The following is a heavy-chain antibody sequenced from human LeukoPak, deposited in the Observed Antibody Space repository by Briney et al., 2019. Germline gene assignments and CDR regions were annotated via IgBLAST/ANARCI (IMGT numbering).Heavy chain of an antibody. CDR1: GFTFDDYA. CDR2: IGGDGGST. Sequence: GGSLRLSCAASGFTFDDYAMHWVRQAPGKGLEWVSLIGGDGGSTYYADSVKGRFTISRDNAKNTLYLQMNSLRAEDTAVYYCARDAPGNTALDYWGQGTLVTVSS. V-gene: IGHV3-43*02. CDR3: ARDAPGNTALDY. J-gene: IGHJ4*02. D-gene: IGHD5-18*01.